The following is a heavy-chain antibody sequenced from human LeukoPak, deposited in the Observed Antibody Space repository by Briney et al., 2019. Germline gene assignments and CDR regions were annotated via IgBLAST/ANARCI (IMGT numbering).Heavy chain of an antibody. CDR2: IYYSGST. D-gene: IGHD6-19*01. Sequence: SETLSLTCTVSGGSISSYYWSWIRQPPGKGLEWIGYIYYSGSTNYNPSLKSRVTISVETSKNHFSLKLSSVTAADTAIYYCARPYSSGWRGAFDIWGQGTMVTVSS. J-gene: IGHJ3*02. V-gene: IGHV4-59*08. CDR1: GGSISSYY. CDR3: ARPYSSGWRGAFDI.